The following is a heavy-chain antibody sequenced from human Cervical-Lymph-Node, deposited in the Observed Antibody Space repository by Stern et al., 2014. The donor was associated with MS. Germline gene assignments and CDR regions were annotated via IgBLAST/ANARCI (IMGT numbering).Heavy chain of an antibody. CDR3: AAAGYCSGGSCYELWYFDL. V-gene: IGHV1-58*01. Sequence: PLAESGPEVNKPGTSVKVSGKASGFTFTSPAVQWVRQARGQLLKWIGWIVVGTGNTNYAQKFQERVTITRDMSTSTAYMELSSLRSEDTAVYYCAAAGYCSGGSCYELWYFDLWGRGTLVTVSS. CDR1: GFTFTSPA. CDR2: IVVGTGNT. J-gene: IGHJ2*01. D-gene: IGHD2-15*01.